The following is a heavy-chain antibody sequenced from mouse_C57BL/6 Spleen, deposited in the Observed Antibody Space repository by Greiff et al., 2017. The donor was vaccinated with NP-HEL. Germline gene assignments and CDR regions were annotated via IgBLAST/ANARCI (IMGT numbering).Heavy chain of an antibody. J-gene: IGHJ2*01. D-gene: IGHD1-1*01. V-gene: IGHV1-82*01. CDR2: IYPGDGDT. CDR1: GYAFSSSW. Sequence: QVQLQQSGPELVKPGASVKISCKASGYAFSSSWMNWVKQRPGKGLEWIGRIYPGDGDTNYNGKFKGKATLTADKSSSTAYMQLRSLTSEDSAVYFCSRLITTGVAPFDYWGQGTTLTVSS. CDR3: SRLITTGVAPFDY.